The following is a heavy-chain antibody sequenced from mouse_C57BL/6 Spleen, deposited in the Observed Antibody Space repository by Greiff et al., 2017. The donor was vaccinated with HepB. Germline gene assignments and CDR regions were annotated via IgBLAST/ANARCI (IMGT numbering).Heavy chain of an antibody. CDR1: GFTIKDYY. CDR2: IDPEDGDT. V-gene: IGHV14-2*01. J-gene: IGHJ2*01. Sequence: VQLQQYGAELVKPGASVKLSCTASGFTIKDYYMHWVKQRTEQGLEWIGRIDPEDGDTKYAPKFQGKATITADTSSNTAYLQLSSLTSEDTAVYYCARGREEYYFDYWGKGTTLTVSS. CDR3: ARGREEYYFDY.